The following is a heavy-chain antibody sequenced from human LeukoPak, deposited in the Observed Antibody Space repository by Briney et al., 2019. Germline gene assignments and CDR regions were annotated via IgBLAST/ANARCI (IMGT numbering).Heavy chain of an antibody. J-gene: IGHJ4*02. D-gene: IGHD2-15*01. Sequence: GRSLRLSCAASGFTFSSYAMHWVRQAPGKGLEWVAVLSYDGSNKYYADSVKGRFTISRDNSKNTLYLRMNSLRAEDTAVYYCAKDPTRYCSGGSCYSDYWGQGTLVTVSS. CDR1: GFTFSSYA. CDR3: AKDPTRYCSGGSCYSDY. CDR2: LSYDGSNK. V-gene: IGHV3-30-3*01.